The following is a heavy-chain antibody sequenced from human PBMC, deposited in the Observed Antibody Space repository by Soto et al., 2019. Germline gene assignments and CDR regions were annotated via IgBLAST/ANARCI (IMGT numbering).Heavy chain of an antibody. CDR1: GGTFSSYA. CDR3: ARGTTVTTLSAGPLYYYYYGMDV. J-gene: IGHJ6*02. V-gene: IGHV1-69*12. CDR2: IIPIFGTA. D-gene: IGHD4-17*01. Sequence: QVQLVQSGAEVKKPGSSVKVSCKASGGTFSSYAISWVRQAPGQGLEWMGGIIPIFGTANYAQKFQGRVTITADESTSTAYMELSSLRSEDTAVYYCARGTTVTTLSAGPLYYYYYGMDVWGQGTTVTVSS.